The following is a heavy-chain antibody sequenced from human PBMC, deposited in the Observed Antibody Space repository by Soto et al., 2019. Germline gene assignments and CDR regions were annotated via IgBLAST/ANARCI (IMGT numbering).Heavy chain of an antibody. CDR1: GFSFSNAW. V-gene: IGHV3-15*07. D-gene: IGHD5-12*01. J-gene: IGHJ4*02. Sequence: EVQLGESGGGLVQPGGSLRLSCAASGFSFSNAWMIWVRQAPGKGLEWVGLITRKADGETTDYATPVNGRFTISRDDSKNTVYLQMNSLKTEDTAVYYCTTGVAGYNPFESLGQGTLVTVSA. CDR3: TTGVAGYNPFES. CDR2: ITRKADGETT.